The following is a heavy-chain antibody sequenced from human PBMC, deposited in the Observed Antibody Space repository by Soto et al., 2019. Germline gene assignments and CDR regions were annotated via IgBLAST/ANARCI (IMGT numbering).Heavy chain of an antibody. Sequence: QPVGSLRLSCAASGFTFSSYGMHWVRQAPGKGLEWVAVISYDGSNKYYADSVKGRFTISRDNSKNTLYLQMNSLRAEDTAVYYCAKDLGGGFDYWGQGTLVTVSS. CDR3: AKDLGGGFDY. CDR1: GFTFSSYG. J-gene: IGHJ4*02. D-gene: IGHD2-15*01. V-gene: IGHV3-30*18. CDR2: ISYDGSNK.